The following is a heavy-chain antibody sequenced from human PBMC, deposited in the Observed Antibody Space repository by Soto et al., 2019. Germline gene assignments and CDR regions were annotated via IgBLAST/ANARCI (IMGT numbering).Heavy chain of an antibody. Sequence: ASVKVSCKASGYIFTNYYIHWVRLAPGQGLEWMAIINPSGGSTSYDQKFQGRVTMTRDTSTNTVYMELSSLRSEDTAVYYCARGGFIAVAGTNSGLDYWGQGTLVT. CDR3: ARGGFIAVAGTNSGLDY. V-gene: IGHV1-46*01. J-gene: IGHJ4*02. D-gene: IGHD6-19*01. CDR2: INPSGGST. CDR1: GYIFTNYY.